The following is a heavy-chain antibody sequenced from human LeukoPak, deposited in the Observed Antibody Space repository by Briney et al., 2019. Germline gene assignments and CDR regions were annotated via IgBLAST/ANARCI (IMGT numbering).Heavy chain of an antibody. D-gene: IGHD3-22*01. CDR2: IYDSGST. V-gene: IGHV4-30-4*08. CDR3: ARFYYYDSSGYSYYFDY. CDR1: GGSISSGDYF. J-gene: IGHJ4*02. Sequence: SETLSLTCTVSGGSISSGDYFWSWIRQPPGKGLEWIGYIYDSGSTYYNPSLKSRVTISVDTSKNQFSPKLSSVTAADTAVYYCARFYYYDSSGYSYYFDYWGQGTLVTVSS.